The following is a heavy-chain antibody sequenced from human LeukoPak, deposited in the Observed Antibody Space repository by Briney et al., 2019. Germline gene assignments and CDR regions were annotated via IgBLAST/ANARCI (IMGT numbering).Heavy chain of an antibody. CDR3: AMLQTGASSDRWFDP. Sequence: GESLKISCKASGYVFIRHWIGWVRQVPGKGLEWMGVIHPEDSYARYNPAFQGQVTLSVDESTSTAYLQLSSLKASDTAIYYCAMLQTGASSDRWFDPWGQGTLVTVSS. CDR2: IHPEDSYA. CDR1: GYVFIRHW. D-gene: IGHD6-19*01. J-gene: IGHJ5*02. V-gene: IGHV5-51*01.